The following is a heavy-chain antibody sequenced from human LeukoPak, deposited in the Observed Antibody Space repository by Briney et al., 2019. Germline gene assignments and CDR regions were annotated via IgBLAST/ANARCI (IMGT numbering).Heavy chain of an antibody. CDR2: ISSSSSTI. J-gene: IGHJ3*02. CDR3: ARLYGSGPIYEHDAFDI. Sequence: PGGSLRLSCAASGFTFSSYSMNWVRQAPGKGLEWVSYISSSSSTIYYADSVKGRFTISRDNAKNSLYLQMNSLRAEDTAVYYCARLYGSGPIYEHDAFDIWGQGTMVTVSS. CDR1: GFTFSSYS. V-gene: IGHV3-48*01. D-gene: IGHD3-10*01.